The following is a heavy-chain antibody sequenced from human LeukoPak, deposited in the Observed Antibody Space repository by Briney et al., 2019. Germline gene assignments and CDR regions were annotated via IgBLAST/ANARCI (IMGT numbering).Heavy chain of an antibody. D-gene: IGHD2-15*01. CDR1: GFTFSTYW. V-gene: IGHV3-7*01. J-gene: IGHJ4*02. CDR2: IKQDGSEK. Sequence: GGSLRLSCAASGFTFSTYWMSWVRQAPGKGLEWVANIKQDGSEKYYVDSVKGRFTISRDNAKNSLYLQMNSLRAEDTAVYYCARDYRGYRAPYYFDYWGQGTLVTVSS. CDR3: ARDYRGYRAPYYFDY.